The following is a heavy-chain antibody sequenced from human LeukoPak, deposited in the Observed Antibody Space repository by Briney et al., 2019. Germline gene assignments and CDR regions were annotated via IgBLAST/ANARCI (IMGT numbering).Heavy chain of an antibody. CDR2: IRSKAYGGTT. J-gene: IGHJ4*02. D-gene: IGHD3-22*01. V-gene: IGHV3-49*04. Sequence: GGTLRLSCTASGFTFGDYAMSWVRQAPGKGLEWVGFIRSKAYGGTTEYAASVKGRFTISKDDSKSIAYLQMNSLKTEDTAVYYCTRNHPTYYYDSSGYYFDYWGQGTLVTVSS. CDR3: TRNHPTYYYDSSGYYFDY. CDR1: GFTFGDYA.